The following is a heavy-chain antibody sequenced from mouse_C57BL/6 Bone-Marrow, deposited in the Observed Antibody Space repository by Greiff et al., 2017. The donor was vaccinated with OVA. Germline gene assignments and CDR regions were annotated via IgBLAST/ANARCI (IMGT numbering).Heavy chain of an antibody. Sequence: QVQLQQPGAELVKPGASVKLSCKASGYTFTSYWMHWVKQRPGQGLEWIGMIPPNSGSTNYNEKFKSKATLTVDKSSSTAYMQLSSLTSEDSAVYYCARRDPTLVGCFDYWGQGTTLTVSS. D-gene: IGHD1-1*01. J-gene: IGHJ2*01. CDR2: IPPNSGST. CDR1: GYTFTSYW. CDR3: ARRDPTLVGCFDY. V-gene: IGHV1-64*01.